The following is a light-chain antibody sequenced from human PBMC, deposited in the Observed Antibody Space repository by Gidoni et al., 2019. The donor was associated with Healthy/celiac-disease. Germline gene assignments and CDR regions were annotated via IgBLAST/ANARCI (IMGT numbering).Light chain of an antibody. CDR3: QQYYSTLLT. V-gene: IGKV4-1*01. J-gene: IGKJ5*01. Sequence: DIVMTQFPDPLAVSLGERATINCKSSQSVLYSSNNKNYLAWYQQKPGQPPKLLIYWASTRESGVPDRFSGSGSGTDFTLTISSLQAEDVAVYYCQQYYSTLLTFGQGTRLEIK. CDR1: QSVLYSSNNKNY. CDR2: WAS.